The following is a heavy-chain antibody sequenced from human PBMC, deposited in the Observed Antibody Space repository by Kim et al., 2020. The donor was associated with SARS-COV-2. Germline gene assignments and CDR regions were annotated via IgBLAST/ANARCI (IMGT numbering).Heavy chain of an antibody. CDR3: AREFLWSTTIDY. J-gene: IGHJ4*02. CDR2: ISSSGNTI. CDR1: GFTFSTYS. V-gene: IGHV3-48*02. D-gene: IGHD3-10*01. Sequence: GGSLRLSCAASGFTFSTYSMNWVRQAPGKGLEWVSYISSSGNTIYYADSVKGRFTISRDSAKNSLYLQMNSLRDEDTAVYYCAREFLWSTTIDYWGQGTLVTVSS.